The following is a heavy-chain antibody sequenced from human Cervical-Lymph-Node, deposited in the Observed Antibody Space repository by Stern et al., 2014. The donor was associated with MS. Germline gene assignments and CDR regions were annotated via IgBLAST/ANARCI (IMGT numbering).Heavy chain of an antibody. V-gene: IGHV1-69*06. J-gene: IGHJ4*02. Sequence: VQLLKSGAEVKKPGSSVKVSCKASGDTFSSYAINWVRQAPGQGLEWMGGITPVFGTTSYAQKFQGRVTITANKSTNTAYMELMTLRSEDTAVYYCARGGGLVGYFDYWGQGTLVSVSS. CDR1: GDTFSSYA. CDR3: ARGGGLVGYFDY. CDR2: ITPVFGTT. D-gene: IGHD1-26*01.